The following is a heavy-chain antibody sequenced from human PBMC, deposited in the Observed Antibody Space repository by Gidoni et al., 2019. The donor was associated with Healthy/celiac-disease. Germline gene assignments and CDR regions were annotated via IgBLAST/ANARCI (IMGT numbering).Heavy chain of an antibody. Sequence: QLQLQESGPGLVKPSETLSLTCTVPGGSISSSSYYWGWIRQPPGKGLVWIGSIYYSGSTYYNPSLKSRVTISVDTSKNQFSLKLSSVTAADTAVYYCARHDKFDYWGQGTLVTVSS. CDR2: IYYSGST. CDR1: GGSISSSSYY. CDR3: ARHDKFDY. D-gene: IGHD3-9*01. V-gene: IGHV4-39*01. J-gene: IGHJ4*02.